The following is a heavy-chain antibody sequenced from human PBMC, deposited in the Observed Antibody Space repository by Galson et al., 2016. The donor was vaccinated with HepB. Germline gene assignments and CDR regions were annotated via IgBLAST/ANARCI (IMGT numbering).Heavy chain of an antibody. CDR2: IKQDGSEK. CDR3: ARHTYIWGSYRYGMDV. V-gene: IGHV3-7*01. CDR1: GFTFSSYW. D-gene: IGHD3-16*02. J-gene: IGHJ6*02. Sequence: SLRLSCAASGFTFSSYWMSWVRQAPGKGLEWVANIKQDGSEKYYVDSVKGRFTISRDNAKNSLYLQMNGLRAEDTAVYYCARHTYIWGSYRYGMDVWGQGTTVTVSS.